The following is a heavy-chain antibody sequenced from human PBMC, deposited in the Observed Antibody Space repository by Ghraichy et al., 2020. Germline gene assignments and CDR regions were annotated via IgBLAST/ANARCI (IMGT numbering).Heavy chain of an antibody. D-gene: IGHD2-21*02. V-gene: IGHV4-34*01. Sequence: SETLSLTCAVYGGSFSGYYWSWIRQPPGKGLEWIGEINHIGSTNYNPSLKSRVTISVDTSKNQFSLKLSSVTAADTAVYYCARRGKLVTNYWGQGTLVTVSS. J-gene: IGHJ4*02. CDR3: ARRGKLVTNY. CDR1: GGSFSGYY. CDR2: INHIGST.